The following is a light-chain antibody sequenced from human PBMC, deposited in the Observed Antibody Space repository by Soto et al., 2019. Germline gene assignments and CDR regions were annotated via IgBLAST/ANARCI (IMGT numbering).Light chain of an antibody. CDR3: QQYGSSPWT. CDR2: GAS. Sequence: EIVFTQSPCTLSLSPPERSTLSCGASQSVSNSYLAWYQQKPGQAHRLLIYGASSRATDIPDRVSGSGSGKDFTLTSSRLEPEDFAVYYCQQYGSSPWTFGQGTKVDIK. CDR1: QSVSNSY. V-gene: IGKV3-20*01. J-gene: IGKJ1*01.